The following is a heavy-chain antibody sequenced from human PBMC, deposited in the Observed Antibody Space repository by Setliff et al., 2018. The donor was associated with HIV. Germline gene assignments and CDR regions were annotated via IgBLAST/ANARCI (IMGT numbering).Heavy chain of an antibody. D-gene: IGHD2-15*01. V-gene: IGHV4-34*01. CDR1: GGFFSGCY. CDR2: INRSGST. CDR3: ARGGFQRILVVVSATPYFDS. Sequence: SETLSLTCAVYGGFFSGCYWSWIRRSPGKGLEWIGEINRSGSTNYNPSLKSRVTISIDTSKNQFSLRLSSVTAADTAMYYCARGGFQRILVVVSATPYFDSWGQGTLVTVSS. J-gene: IGHJ4*02.